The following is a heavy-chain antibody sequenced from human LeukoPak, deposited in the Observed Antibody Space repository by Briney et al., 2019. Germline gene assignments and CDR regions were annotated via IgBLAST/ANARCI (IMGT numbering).Heavy chain of an antibody. D-gene: IGHD3-10*01. Sequence: SVKVSCKASGGTLSSYAISWVRQAPGQGLEWMGGIIPIFGTANYAQKFQGRVTITTDESTSTAYMELSSLRSEDTAVYYCARGPNFGGRFDYWGQGTLVTVSS. CDR1: GGTLSSYA. V-gene: IGHV1-69*05. CDR2: IIPIFGTA. J-gene: IGHJ4*02. CDR3: ARGPNFGGRFDY.